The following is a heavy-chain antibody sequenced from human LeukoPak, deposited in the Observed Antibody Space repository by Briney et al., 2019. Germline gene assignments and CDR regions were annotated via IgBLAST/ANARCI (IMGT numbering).Heavy chain of an antibody. CDR3: VKDTSSSGYGNWFDP. V-gene: IGHV3-9*01. CDR2: ISWNSGSI. J-gene: IGHJ5*02. Sequence: GGSLRLSCAVSEFTFDDYAMHWVRQVPGKGLEWVSGISWNSGSIDYADSVKGRFTISRDNAKNSLYLQMNSLRVEDTALYYCVKDTSSSGYGNWFDPWGQGTLVTVSS. D-gene: IGHD3-22*01. CDR1: EFTFDDYA.